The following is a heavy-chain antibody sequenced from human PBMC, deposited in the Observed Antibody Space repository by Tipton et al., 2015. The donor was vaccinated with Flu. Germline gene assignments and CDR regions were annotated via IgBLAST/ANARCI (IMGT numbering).Heavy chain of an antibody. CDR1: GDSISSYY. CDR3: ARGAGGWHGRFQP. Sequence: TLSLTCTVSGDSISSYYWSWIRQPAGKGLEWIGRVYNSGSTNYNPSLKSRVAMSVDTSKNQLSLKLSSLTAADTAVYYCARGAGGWHGRFQPWGQGTLVTVSS. J-gene: IGHJ1*01. V-gene: IGHV4-4*07. CDR2: VYNSGST. D-gene: IGHD3-16*01.